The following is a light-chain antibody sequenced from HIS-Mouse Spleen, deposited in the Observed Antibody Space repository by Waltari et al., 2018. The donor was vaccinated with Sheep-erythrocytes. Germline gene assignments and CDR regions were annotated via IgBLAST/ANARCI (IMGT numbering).Light chain of an antibody. CDR2: KDI. Sequence: SYELTQPPSVSVSPGQTARITCSGDALPKQYAYWYQQKPGQAPVLVRYKDIERPSGIPERFSGSSSGTTVTLTISGVQAEDEADYYCQSADSSGTYRVFGGGTKLTVL. CDR1: ALPKQY. CDR3: QSADSSGTYRV. J-gene: IGLJ3*02. V-gene: IGLV3-25*03.